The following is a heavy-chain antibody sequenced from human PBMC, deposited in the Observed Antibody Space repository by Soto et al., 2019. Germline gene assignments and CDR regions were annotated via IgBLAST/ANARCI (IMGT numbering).Heavy chain of an antibody. D-gene: IGHD1-26*01. CDR1: GGSISSGNW. J-gene: IGHJ4*02. V-gene: IGHV4-4*02. CDR2: IYHGGNT. CDR3: ARSEATGLDY. Sequence: PSETLSLTCAVSGGSISSGNWWNWVRQPPGKGLEWIGEIYHGGNTNYNPSLKSRVTISVDKSKNQFSLRLSSVPAADTAVYYCARSEATGLDYWGQGTLVTVSS.